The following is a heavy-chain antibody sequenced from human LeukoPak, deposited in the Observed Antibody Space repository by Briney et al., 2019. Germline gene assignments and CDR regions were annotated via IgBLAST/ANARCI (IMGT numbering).Heavy chain of an antibody. J-gene: IGHJ4*02. V-gene: IGHV3-20*04. CDR3: AKGPVNSYDSSGQNWYFDY. CDR2: INWNGGST. Sequence: PGGSLRLSCAASGFTFDDYGMSWVRQAPGKGLEWVSGINWNGGSTGYVDSVKGRFTISRDNSRDNSKNTLYLQMNSLRAEDTAVYYCAKGPVNSYDSSGQNWYFDYWGQGTLVTVSS. D-gene: IGHD3-22*01. CDR1: GFTFDDYG.